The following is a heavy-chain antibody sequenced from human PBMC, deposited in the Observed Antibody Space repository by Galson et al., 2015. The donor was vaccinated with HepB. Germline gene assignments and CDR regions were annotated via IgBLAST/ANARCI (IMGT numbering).Heavy chain of an antibody. V-gene: IGHV3-33*08. J-gene: IGHJ3*02. CDR1: GFTFSSYG. CDR3: ARSHSGSYGVGAFDI. D-gene: IGHD3-10*01. Sequence: SLRLSCAASGFTFSSYGMHWVRQAPGKGLEWVAVIWYDGSNKYYADSVKGRFTISRDNSKNTLYLQMNSLRAEDTAVYYCARSHSGSYGVGAFDIWGQGTMVTVSS. CDR2: IWYDGSNK.